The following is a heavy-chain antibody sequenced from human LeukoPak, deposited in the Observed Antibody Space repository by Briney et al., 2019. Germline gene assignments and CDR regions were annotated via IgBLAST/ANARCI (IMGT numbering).Heavy chain of an antibody. J-gene: IGHJ4*02. V-gene: IGHV1-69*13. CDR2: IIPIFGTA. CDR1: GGTFSSYA. Sequence: SVKVSCKASGGTFSSYAISWVRQAPGQGLEWMGGIIPIFGTANYAQKFQGRVTITADESTSTAYMELRSLRSDDTAVYYCARDGPHIAAASIRIVDYWGQGTLVTVSS. CDR3: ARDGPHIAAASIRIVDY. D-gene: IGHD6-13*01.